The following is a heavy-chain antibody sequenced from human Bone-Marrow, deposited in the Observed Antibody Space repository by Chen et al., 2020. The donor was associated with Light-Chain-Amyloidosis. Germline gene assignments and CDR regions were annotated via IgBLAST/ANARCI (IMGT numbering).Heavy chain of an antibody. V-gene: IGHV3-30-3*01. J-gene: IGHJ6*02. Sequence: VQLVESGGGVVQPGRSLRLSCAASGFTFRSYAMHWVRQAPGKGLEWVAVISYDGSNKYYADSVKGRFTISRDNSKNTLYLQMNSLRAEDTAVYYCASSSSSYGMDVWGQGTTVTVSS. CDR2: ISYDGSNK. CDR3: ASSSSSYGMDV. CDR1: GFTFRSYA. D-gene: IGHD6-6*01.